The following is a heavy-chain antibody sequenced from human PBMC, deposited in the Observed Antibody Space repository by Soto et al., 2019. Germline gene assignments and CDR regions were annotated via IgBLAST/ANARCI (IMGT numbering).Heavy chain of an antibody. CDR1: GFTFSSYA. Sequence: GGSLRLSCAASGFTFSSYAMSWVRQAPGKGLEWVSAISGSGGSTYYADSVKGRFTISRDNAKNSLYLQMNSLRAEDTAVYYCARTLLPSLDAFDIWGQGTMVTVSS. V-gene: IGHV3-23*01. D-gene: IGHD1-26*01. J-gene: IGHJ3*02. CDR3: ARTLLPSLDAFDI. CDR2: ISGSGGST.